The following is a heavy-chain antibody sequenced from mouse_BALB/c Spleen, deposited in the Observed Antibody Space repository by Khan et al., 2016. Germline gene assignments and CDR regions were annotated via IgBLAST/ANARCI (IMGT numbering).Heavy chain of an antibody. D-gene: IGHD2-1*01. CDR2: IDPANDYT. V-gene: IGHV14-1*02. CDR3: AGNLYYYAVNY. Sequence: VQLQQSGAELVKPGASVKLSCKASGFNVKDYYIHWVKQRPEQGLEWIGWIDPANDYTIFDPKFQGKATITADTSSNTAYLQLSSLTSEDTAVYYCAGNLYYYAVNYWGQGTSVTVSS. J-gene: IGHJ4*01. CDR1: GFNVKDYY.